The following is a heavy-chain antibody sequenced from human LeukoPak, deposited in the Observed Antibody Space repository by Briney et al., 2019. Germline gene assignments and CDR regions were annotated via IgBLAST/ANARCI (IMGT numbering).Heavy chain of an antibody. J-gene: IGHJ4*02. V-gene: IGHV4-59*01. CDR3: VRGRDGYSD. D-gene: IGHD5-24*01. CDR2: VYYTGST. Sequence: SETLSLTCIVSGASISTYYWSWIRQPPGKGLEWIGYVYYTGSTSSHPSLKSRVIISVDMSKNQFSLKLSSVTAADTAVYYCVRGRDGYSDWGQGILVTVSS. CDR1: GASISTYY.